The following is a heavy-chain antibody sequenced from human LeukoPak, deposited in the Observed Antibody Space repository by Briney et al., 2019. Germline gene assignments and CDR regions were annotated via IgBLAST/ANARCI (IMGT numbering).Heavy chain of an antibody. CDR2: ISGSGGST. CDR3: AKRIAAAGTYYFDY. V-gene: IGHV3-23*01. J-gene: IGHJ4*02. Sequence: GGSLRLSCAASGFTFSSYAMSWVRQAPGKGLEWVSAISGSGGSTYYADSVKGRFTISRDNSKNTLYLQMSSLRAEDTAVYYCAKRIAAAGTYYFDYWGQGTLVTVSS. CDR1: GFTFSSYA. D-gene: IGHD6-13*01.